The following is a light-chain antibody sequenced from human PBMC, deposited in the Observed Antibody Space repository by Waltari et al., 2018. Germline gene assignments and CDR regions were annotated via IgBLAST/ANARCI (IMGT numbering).Light chain of an antibody. V-gene: IGLV2-8*01. CDR2: EVS. Sequence: QSALTQPPSESGSPGQSVTISCTGTSSDVGGHNYVSWYQQHPGKAPKLMIYEVSKRPSGVPDRFSGSKSGNTASLTVSGLQAEDEADYYCSSYAGSNNVVFGGGTKLTVL. CDR1: SSDVGGHNY. J-gene: IGLJ2*01. CDR3: SSYAGSNNVV.